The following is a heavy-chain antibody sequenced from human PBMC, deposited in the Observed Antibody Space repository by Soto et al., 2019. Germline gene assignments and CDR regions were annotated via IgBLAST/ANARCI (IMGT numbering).Heavy chain of an antibody. CDR1: GYTFTSYG. Sequence: ASVKVSCKASGYTFTSYGISWVRQAPGQGLEWMGWISAYNGNTNYARKLQGRVTMTTDTSTSTAYMELRSLRSDDTAVYYCARDGQWLVRYAFDIWGQGTMVTVSS. CDR3: ARDGQWLVRYAFDI. CDR2: ISAYNGNT. D-gene: IGHD6-19*01. J-gene: IGHJ3*02. V-gene: IGHV1-18*01.